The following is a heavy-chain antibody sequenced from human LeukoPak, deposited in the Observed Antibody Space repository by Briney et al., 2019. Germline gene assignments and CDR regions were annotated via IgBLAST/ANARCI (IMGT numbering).Heavy chain of an antibody. Sequence: SETLSLTCTVSGGSISSYYWSWIRQPAGKGLEWIGEINHSGSTNYNPSLKSRVTISVDTSKNQFSLKLSSVTAADTAVYYCARVGYCSGGSCYGGYGNWGQGTLVTVSS. J-gene: IGHJ4*02. CDR3: ARVGYCSGGSCYGGYGN. V-gene: IGHV4-34*01. D-gene: IGHD2-15*01. CDR2: INHSGST. CDR1: GGSISSYY.